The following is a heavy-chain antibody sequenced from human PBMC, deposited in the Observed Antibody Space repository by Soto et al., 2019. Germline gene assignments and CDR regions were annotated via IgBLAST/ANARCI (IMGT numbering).Heavy chain of an antibody. D-gene: IGHD6-25*01. CDR2: IIPILGIA. J-gene: IGHJ4*02. V-gene: IGHV1-69*02. CDR3: XXATVSIAASRGGYYFDY. CDR1: GGTFSSYT. Sequence: QVQLVQSGAEVKKPGSSVKVSCKASGGTFSSYTISWVRQAPGQGLEWMGRIIPILGIANYAQEFQGRVTITADKSTSTXXXXXXXXXXXXXXXXXXXXATVSIAASRGGYYFDYWGQGTLVTVSS.